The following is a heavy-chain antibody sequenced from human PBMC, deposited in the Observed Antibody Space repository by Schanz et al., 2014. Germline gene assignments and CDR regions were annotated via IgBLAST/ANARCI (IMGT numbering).Heavy chain of an antibody. CDR3: ARGRVVPAAPEFDY. J-gene: IGHJ4*02. CDR1: GGSIGTYY. Sequence: QVQLQESGPGLVKPSETLSLTCSVSGGSIGTYYWNWIRQPPGKGPEWIGYIYYSGSTTYNPSLKSRVTISVDTSKKQFSLNLSSVTAADTAVYYCARGRVVPAAPEFDYWGQGILVTVSS. V-gene: IGHV4-59*01. CDR2: IYYSGST. D-gene: IGHD2-2*01.